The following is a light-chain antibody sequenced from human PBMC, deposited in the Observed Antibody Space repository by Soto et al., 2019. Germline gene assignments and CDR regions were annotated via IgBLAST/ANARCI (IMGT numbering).Light chain of an antibody. Sequence: SYELTQPPSVSVSPGQTASITCSGDKLGDKYACWYQQKPGQSPVLVILQDNKRPSGIPERFSGSNSGNTATLTISGTQAMDEADYYCQAWDSSTVVFGGGTKLTVL. CDR2: QDN. CDR1: KLGDKY. J-gene: IGLJ2*01. CDR3: QAWDSSTVV. V-gene: IGLV3-1*01.